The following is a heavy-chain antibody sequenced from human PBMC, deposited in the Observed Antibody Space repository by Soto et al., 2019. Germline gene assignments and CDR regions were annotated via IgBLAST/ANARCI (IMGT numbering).Heavy chain of an antibody. D-gene: IGHD6-19*01. CDR2: IIPIFGTA. CDR3: ARDKYSSGWGDY. V-gene: IGHV1-69*01. CDR1: GGTFSSYA. J-gene: IGHJ4*02. Sequence: QVQLVQSGAEVKKPGSSVKVSCKASGGTFSSYAISWVRQAPGLGLEWMGGIIPIFGTANYAQKFQGRVTITADESKRTAYMELSSLRSEDTAVYYCARDKYSSGWGDYWGQGTLVTVAS.